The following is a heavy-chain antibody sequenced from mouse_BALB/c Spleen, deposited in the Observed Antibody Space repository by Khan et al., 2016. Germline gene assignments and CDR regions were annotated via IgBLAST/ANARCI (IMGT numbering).Heavy chain of an antibody. CDR3: ARRNNYAMDY. V-gene: IGHV4-2*02. J-gene: IGHJ4*01. CDR1: GFDFSRYW. CDR2: INPGSSTI. Sequence: EVKLLESGGGLVQPGGSLNLSCAASGFDFSRYWMSWARQAPGKGQEWIGEINPGSSTINYTPSLKDKFIISRDNAKNTLYLQMSKVRSENTALXYCARRNNYAMDYCGQGTSVTVST. D-gene: IGHD2-1*01.